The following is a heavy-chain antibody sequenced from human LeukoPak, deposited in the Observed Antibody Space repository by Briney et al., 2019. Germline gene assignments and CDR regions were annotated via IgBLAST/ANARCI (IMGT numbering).Heavy chain of an antibody. J-gene: IGHJ4*02. CDR3: AKFGDYDFWGGYSYGYDY. Sequence: GGSLRLSCAASGFTFSSYGMHWVRQAPGKGLEWVAFIRYDGSNKYYADSVKGRFTISRDNSKNTLYLHVNSLRPEDTAVYYCAKFGDYDFWGGYSYGYDYWGQGTLVTVSS. D-gene: IGHD5-18*01. CDR2: IRYDGSNK. V-gene: IGHV3-30*02. CDR1: GFTFSSYG.